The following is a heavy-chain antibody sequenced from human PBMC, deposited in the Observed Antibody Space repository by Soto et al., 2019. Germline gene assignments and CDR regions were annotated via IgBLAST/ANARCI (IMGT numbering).Heavy chain of an antibody. CDR1: GGSISSSSYY. Sequence: PSETLSLTCTVSGGSISSSSYYWGWIRQPPGKGLEWIGSIYYSGSTYYNPSLKSRVTISVDTSKNQFSLKLSSVTAADTAVYYCARGYRDYVSDYWGQGTLVTVSS. J-gene: IGHJ4*02. CDR3: ARGYRDYVSDY. D-gene: IGHD4-17*01. V-gene: IGHV4-39*07. CDR2: IYYSGST.